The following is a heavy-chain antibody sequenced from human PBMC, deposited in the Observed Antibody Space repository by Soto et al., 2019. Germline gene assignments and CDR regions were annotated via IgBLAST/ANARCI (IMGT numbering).Heavy chain of an antibody. CDR3: ARAMTTVTTIDY. J-gene: IGHJ4*02. CDR1: GGSISSYY. Sequence: SETLSLTCTVSGGSISSYYWSWIRQPPGKGLEWIGYIYYSGSTNYNPSLKSRVTISVDRSKNQFSLKLSSVTAADTAVYYCARAMTTVTTIDYWGQGTLVTVSS. V-gene: IGHV4-59*12. D-gene: IGHD4-17*01. CDR2: IYYSGST.